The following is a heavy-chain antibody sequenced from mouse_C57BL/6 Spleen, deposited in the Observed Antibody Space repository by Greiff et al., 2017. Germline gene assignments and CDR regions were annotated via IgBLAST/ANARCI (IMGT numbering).Heavy chain of an antibody. Sequence: QVQLKQSGAELVRPGTSVKVSCKASGYAFTNYLIEWVKQRPGQGLEWIGVTNPGSGGTNYNEKFKGKATLTADKSSSTAYMQLSSLTSEDSAVYFCARRDYYGSSLDVWGTGTTVTVSS. CDR2: TNPGSGGT. CDR1: GYAFTNYL. V-gene: IGHV1-54*01. J-gene: IGHJ1*03. D-gene: IGHD1-1*01. CDR3: ARRDYYGSSLDV.